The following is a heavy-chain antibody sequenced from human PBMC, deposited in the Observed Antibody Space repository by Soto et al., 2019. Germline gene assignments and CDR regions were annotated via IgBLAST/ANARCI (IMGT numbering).Heavy chain of an antibody. CDR2: IFIGGTT. Sequence: EVQLVQSGGGLIQPGGSLRLSCAVSGFTVSNSYMSWVRQAPGKGLEWGSVIFIGGTTYYSDSVKGRFTISRDNSKNTLYLQLNSLRADDTAVYYCARGGGSYSSSSSWGQGTLVTVSS. CDR3: ARGGGSYSSSSS. V-gene: IGHV3-53*01. J-gene: IGHJ4*02. D-gene: IGHD6-6*01. CDR1: GFTVSNSY.